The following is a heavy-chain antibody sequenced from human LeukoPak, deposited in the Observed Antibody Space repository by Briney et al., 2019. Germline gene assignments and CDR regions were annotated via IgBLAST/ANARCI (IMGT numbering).Heavy chain of an antibody. V-gene: IGHV4-4*07. CDR3: VGLRGSYNWFDP. CDR1: GGSISSYY. Sequence: PSETLSLTCTVSGGSISSYYWSWIRQPAGKGLEWIGRIYTSGSTNYNPSLKSRVTMSIDTSKNQFSLKLSSVTAADTAVYYCVGLRGSYNWFDPWGQGTLVTVSS. J-gene: IGHJ5*02. CDR2: IYTSGST. D-gene: IGHD4-17*01.